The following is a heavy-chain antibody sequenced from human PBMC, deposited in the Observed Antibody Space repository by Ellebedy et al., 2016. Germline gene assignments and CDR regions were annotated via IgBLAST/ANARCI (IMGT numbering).Heavy chain of an antibody. CDR1: GFTFSSYS. CDR3: VSSQRGWFGEFGYLDY. J-gene: IGHJ4*02. CDR2: IDSNGGRT. D-gene: IGHD3-10*01. Sequence: GESLKISCSASGFTFSSYSMFWVRQAPGKGLEYVSAIDSNGGRTYYADSVQDRFTISRDNSKNTVYLQMSSLRVEDTAVYYCVSSQRGWFGEFGYLDYWGQGTLVTVSS. V-gene: IGHV3-64D*06.